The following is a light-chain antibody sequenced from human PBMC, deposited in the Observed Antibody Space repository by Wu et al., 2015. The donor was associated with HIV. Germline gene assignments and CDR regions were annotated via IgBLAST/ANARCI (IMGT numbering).Light chain of an antibody. CDR2: GAS. J-gene: IGKJ2*01. CDR3: LQYNNWPPFT. V-gene: IGKV3-15*01. Sequence: EIVMTQSPATLSVSPGKRATLSCRASQGVGTNLAWYQQKPGQAPRLLIWGASTRAAGIPARFSGSGSGTEFTLTINSMQSEDFAVYYCLQYNNWPPFTFGQGTKLEIK. CDR1: QGVGTN.